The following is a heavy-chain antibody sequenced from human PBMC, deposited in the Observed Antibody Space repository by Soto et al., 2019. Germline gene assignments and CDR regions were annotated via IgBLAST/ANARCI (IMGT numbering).Heavy chain of an antibody. V-gene: IGHV3-53*01. J-gene: IGHJ3*02. CDR3: ARLMAEAGTNAFQI. D-gene: IGHD6-13*01. CDR2: IYSGGST. CDR1: GFTVSSNY. Sequence: LRLSCAASGFTVSSNYMSWVRQAPGKGLEWVSVIYSGGSTYYADSVKGRFTISRDNSKNTLYLQMNSLRAEDTAVDYCARLMAEAGTNAFQIWAQGTLVTFS.